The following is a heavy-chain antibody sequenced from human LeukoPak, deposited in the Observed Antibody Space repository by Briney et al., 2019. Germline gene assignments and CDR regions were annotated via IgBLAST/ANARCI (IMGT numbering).Heavy chain of an antibody. CDR3: ARAPPTSSWYWDYYYYYGMDV. Sequence: SETLSLTCTVSGGSISGFYWSWIRQPAGKGLEWIGRIYPSGTTYYIPSLKSRITMSLDTSKSQFSLSLSSVTAADTAVYYCARAPPTSSWYWDYYYYYGMDVWGQGTTVTVSS. CDR1: GGSISGFY. CDR2: IYPSGTT. D-gene: IGHD6-13*01. V-gene: IGHV4-4*07. J-gene: IGHJ6*02.